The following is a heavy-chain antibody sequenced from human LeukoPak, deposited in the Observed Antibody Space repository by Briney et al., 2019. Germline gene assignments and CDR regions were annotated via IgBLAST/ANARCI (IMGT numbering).Heavy chain of an antibody. CDR1: GFTFSSYA. J-gene: IGHJ6*03. V-gene: IGHV3-9*01. D-gene: IGHD5-24*01. Sequence: PGGSLRLSCAASGFTFSSYAMSWVRQAPGKGLEWVSGISWNSGSRGYADSVKGRFTISRDNAKNSLYLQIHSLRAEDTALYYCAKDAGLGNGYKWLNMDVWGKGTTVTVSS. CDR2: ISWNSGSR. CDR3: AKDAGLGNGYKWLNMDV.